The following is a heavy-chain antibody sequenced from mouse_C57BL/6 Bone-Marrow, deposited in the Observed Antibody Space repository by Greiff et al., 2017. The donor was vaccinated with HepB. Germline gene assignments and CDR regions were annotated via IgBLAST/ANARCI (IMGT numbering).Heavy chain of an antibody. D-gene: IGHD1-1*01. CDR1: GYTFTSYW. J-gene: IGHJ2*01. V-gene: IGHV1-59*01. CDR2: IDPSDSYT. CDR3: ARGTTVVAKKGDY. Sequence: QVQLQQPGAELVRPGTSVKLSCKASGYTFTSYWMHWVKQRPGQGLEWIGVIDPSDSYTNYNQKFKGKATLTVDTSSSTAYMQLSSLTSEDSAVYYCARGTTVVAKKGDYWGQGTTLTVSS.